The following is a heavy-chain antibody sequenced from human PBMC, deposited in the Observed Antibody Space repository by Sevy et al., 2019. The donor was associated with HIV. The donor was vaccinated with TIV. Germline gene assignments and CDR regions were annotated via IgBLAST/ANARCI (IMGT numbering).Heavy chain of an antibody. CDR2: ISAYNGNT. D-gene: IGHD4-17*01. J-gene: IGHJ6*03. V-gene: IGHV1-18*01. Sequence: ASVKVSCKASGYTFTSYGISWVRQAPGQGLEWMGWISAYNGNTNYAQKLQGRVTMTTDTSTSTAYMELRSLRSDDTAVYYCARDLKSYTVTRVFRYYYYMDVWGKGTTVTVSS. CDR1: GYTFTSYG. CDR3: ARDLKSYTVTRVFRYYYYMDV.